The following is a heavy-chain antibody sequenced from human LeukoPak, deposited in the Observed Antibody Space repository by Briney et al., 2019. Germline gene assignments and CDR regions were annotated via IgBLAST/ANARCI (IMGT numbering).Heavy chain of an antibody. V-gene: IGHV1-18*01. Sequence: ASVKVSCKASGYTFASYGINWVRQAPGQGLEWMGWISAYNGNTNYAQELQGRVTMTTDTSTTTAYMELRSLRSDDTAVYYCARPQEEDGYNYNWAFDYWGQGTLVTVSS. D-gene: IGHD5-24*01. CDR2: ISAYNGNT. CDR1: GYTFASYG. CDR3: ARPQEEDGYNYNWAFDY. J-gene: IGHJ4*02.